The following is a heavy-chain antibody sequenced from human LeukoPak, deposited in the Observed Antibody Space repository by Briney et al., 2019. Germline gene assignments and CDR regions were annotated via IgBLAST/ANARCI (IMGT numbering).Heavy chain of an antibody. CDR2: INHSGST. CDR3: AGGVTGTTQLFDY. V-gene: IGHV4-34*01. J-gene: IGHJ4*02. Sequence: SETLSLTCAVYGGSFSGYYWSWIRQPPGKGLEWIGEINHSGSTNYNPSLKSRVTISVDTSKNQFSLKLSSVTAADTAVYYCAGGVTGTTQLFDYWGQGTLVTVSS. CDR1: GGSFSGYY. D-gene: IGHD1-7*01.